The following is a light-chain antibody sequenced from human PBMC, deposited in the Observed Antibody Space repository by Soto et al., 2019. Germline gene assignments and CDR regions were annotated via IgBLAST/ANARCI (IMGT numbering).Light chain of an antibody. CDR3: QQYNNWPPIT. CDR2: GAS. Sequence: DIVLTQSPATLSLSPGERATLSCRTSQSVSSSYLAWYQQKPGQAPRLLIYGASTRATGIPARFSGSGSGTEFTLTISSLQSEDLAVYYCQQYNNWPPITFGQGTRLEIK. J-gene: IGKJ5*01. V-gene: IGKV3-15*01. CDR1: QSVSSSY.